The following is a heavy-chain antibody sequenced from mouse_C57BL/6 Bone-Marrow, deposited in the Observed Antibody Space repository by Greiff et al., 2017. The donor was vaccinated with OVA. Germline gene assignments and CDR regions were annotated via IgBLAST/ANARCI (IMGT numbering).Heavy chain of an antibody. V-gene: IGHV1-22*01. D-gene: IGHD1-1*01. CDR2: INPNNGGT. J-gene: IGHJ4*01. CDR1: GYTFTDYN. Sequence: EVQRVESGPELVKPGASVKMSCKASGYTFTDYNMHWVKQSHGKSLEWIGYINPNNGGTSYNQKFKGKATLTVNKSSSTAYMELRSLTSEDSAVYYCARGFITTVVAPHYYAMDYWGQGTSVTVSS. CDR3: ARGFITTVVAPHYYAMDY.